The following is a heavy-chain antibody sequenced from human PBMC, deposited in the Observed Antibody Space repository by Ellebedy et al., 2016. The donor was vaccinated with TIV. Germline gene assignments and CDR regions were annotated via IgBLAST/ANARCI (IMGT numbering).Heavy chain of an antibody. CDR3: ARVSGWLRSGFDY. CDR1: GFTFSNYW. Sequence: GGSLRLXXAASGFTFSNYWMSWVRQAPEKGLEWVANIKQDGSEKYYVDSVKGRFTISRDNAKNSLYLQMNSLRAEDTAVYYCARVSGWLRSGFDYWGQGTLVTVSS. V-gene: IGHV3-7*01. J-gene: IGHJ4*02. CDR2: IKQDGSEK. D-gene: IGHD6-19*01.